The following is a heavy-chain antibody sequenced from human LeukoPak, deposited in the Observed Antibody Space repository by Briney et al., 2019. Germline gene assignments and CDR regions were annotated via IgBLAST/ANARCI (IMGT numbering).Heavy chain of an antibody. D-gene: IGHD2-2*01. J-gene: IGHJ6*03. Sequence: GGSLRLSCAASGFTFSSYAMSWVRQAPGKGLEWVSAISGSGGSTYYADSVKGRFTISRDNSKNTLYLQMNSLRAEDTAVYYCARVPAAIVGSGYYYYYMDVWGKGTTVTVSS. CDR2: ISGSGGST. CDR3: ARVPAAIVGSGYYYYYMDV. CDR1: GFTFSSYA. V-gene: IGHV3-23*01.